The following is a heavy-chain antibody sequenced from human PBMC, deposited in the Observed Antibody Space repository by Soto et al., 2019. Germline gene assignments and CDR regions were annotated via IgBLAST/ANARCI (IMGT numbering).Heavy chain of an antibody. V-gene: IGHV4-31*03. CDR3: ARDVGGITGTTGYYYYRMDV. Sequence: SETLSLTCTVSGGSISSGGYYWSWIRQHPGKGLEWIGYIYYSGSTYYNPSLKSRVTISVDTSKNQFSLKLSSVTAADTAVYYCARDVGGITGTTGYYYYRMDVWGQGTTVTVSS. CDR2: IYYSGST. D-gene: IGHD1-7*01. J-gene: IGHJ6*02. CDR1: GGSISSGGYY.